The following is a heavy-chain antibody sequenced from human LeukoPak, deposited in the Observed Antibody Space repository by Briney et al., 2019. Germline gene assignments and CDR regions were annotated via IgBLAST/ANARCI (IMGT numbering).Heavy chain of an antibody. J-gene: IGHJ3*02. CDR3: ARSTMTTVTTHDAFDI. CDR1: GGTFSSYA. CDR2: IIPIFGTA. D-gene: IGHD4-17*01. V-gene: IGHV1-69*01. Sequence: SVKVSCKASGGTFSSYAISWVRQAPGQGLEWMGGIIPIFGTANYAQKFQGRVTNTADESTSTAYMELSSLRSEDTAVYYCARSTMTTVTTHDAFDIWGQGTMVTVSS.